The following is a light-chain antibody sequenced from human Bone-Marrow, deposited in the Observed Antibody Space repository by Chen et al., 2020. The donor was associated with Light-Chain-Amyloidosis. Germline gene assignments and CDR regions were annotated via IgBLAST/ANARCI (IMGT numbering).Light chain of an antibody. V-gene: IGLV2-14*01. Sequence: QSALTQPASVSGSPGQSITISCTGTSSDVGGDNHVSWYQPHPDKAPKLMIYEVTNRPSWVPDRFSGSKSENTASLTISGLQTEDEADYFCSSYTITNTLVFGSGTRVTVL. CDR1: SSDVGGDNH. CDR2: EVT. J-gene: IGLJ1*01. CDR3: SSYTITNTLV.